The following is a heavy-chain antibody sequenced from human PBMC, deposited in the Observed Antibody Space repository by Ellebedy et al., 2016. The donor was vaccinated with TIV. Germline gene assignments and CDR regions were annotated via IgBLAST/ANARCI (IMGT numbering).Heavy chain of an antibody. J-gene: IGHJ4*02. D-gene: IGHD3-3*01. CDR3: ARSRGLRPLESMY. CDR1: GGSITSGDHY. V-gene: IGHV4-30-4*01. CDR2: IYHIGST. Sequence: MPSETLSLTCTVSGGSITSGDHYWSWIRQTPGKGLEWIGHIYHIGSTYYNPSLRSRVTISVDTSKNQFSLKLKSVNAADTAVYYCARSRGLRPLESMYWGQGTLVIVSS.